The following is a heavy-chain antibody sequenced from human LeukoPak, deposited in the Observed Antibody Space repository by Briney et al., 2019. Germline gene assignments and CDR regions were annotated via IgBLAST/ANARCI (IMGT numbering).Heavy chain of an antibody. Sequence: ASVKVSCKASGYTFNKYGISWVRQVPGQGLEWMGWINGANGNRKYAQKLQGRLTMTTDTVTSTAYMELRSLRSEDTAVYYCARNTETAIPLPYYFDYWGQGTLVTVSS. D-gene: IGHD2-21*02. CDR2: INGANGNR. V-gene: IGHV1-18*01. CDR1: GYTFNKYG. CDR3: ARNTETAIPLPYYFDY. J-gene: IGHJ4*02.